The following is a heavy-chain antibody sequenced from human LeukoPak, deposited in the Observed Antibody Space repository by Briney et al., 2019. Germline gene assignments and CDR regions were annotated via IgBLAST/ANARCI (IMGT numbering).Heavy chain of an antibody. D-gene: IGHD2-21*02. CDR2: IKQDGSEK. V-gene: IGHV3-7*01. J-gene: IGHJ6*02. CDR3: ARVRWLLKYYYGMDV. CDR1: GFTFSNAW. Sequence: PGGSLRLSCAASGFTFSNAWMSWVRQAPGKGLEWVANIKQDGSEKYYVDSVKGRFTISRDNAKNSLYLQMNSLRAEDTAVHYCARVRWLLKYYYGMDVWGQGTTVTVSS.